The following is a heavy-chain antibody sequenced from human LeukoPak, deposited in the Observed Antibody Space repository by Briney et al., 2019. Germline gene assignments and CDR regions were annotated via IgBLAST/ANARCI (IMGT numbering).Heavy chain of an antibody. CDR3: AREPEY. D-gene: IGHD1-14*01. Sequence: SETLSLTCSVSGGSFSTYYWTWIRQPPGKGLEWIGCIYNSGATYYNPSFKSRVTISVDSSKNQFSLKLTSVTAADTAIYFCAREPEYWGQGALVTASS. V-gene: IGHV4-59*01. CDR2: IYNSGAT. CDR1: GGSFSTYY. J-gene: IGHJ1*01.